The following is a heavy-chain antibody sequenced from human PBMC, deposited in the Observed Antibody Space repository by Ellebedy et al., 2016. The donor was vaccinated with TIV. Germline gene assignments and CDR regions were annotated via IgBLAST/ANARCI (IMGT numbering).Heavy chain of an antibody. D-gene: IGHD6-19*01. V-gene: IGHV1-8*01. CDR2: VDPKSGKT. J-gene: IGHJ4*02. CDR1: GYTFINYD. Sequence: AASVKVSCKTSGYTFINYDINWVRQAAGQGLEWVGWVDPKSGKTGYAQKFQGRVTMTRDTSINTAYMELRSLTSDDTAVYYCARDSPLAGNPHNDYWGQGTLVIVSS. CDR3: ARDSPLAGNPHNDY.